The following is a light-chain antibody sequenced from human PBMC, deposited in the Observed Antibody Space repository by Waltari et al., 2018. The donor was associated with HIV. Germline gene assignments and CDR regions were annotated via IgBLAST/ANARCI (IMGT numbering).Light chain of an antibody. CDR2: VNSDGSL. Sequence: QLVLTQSPSASASLGASVKFTCTLDSGHTSYAIAWHQQQPEKGPRYLMKVNSDGSLMKGDGTPDRFSGSSSEAERYLTISSLQSEDEADYYCQTWGAGFQVFGGGTKVTVL. CDR3: QTWGAGFQV. V-gene: IGLV4-69*01. J-gene: IGLJ2*01. CDR1: SGHTSYA.